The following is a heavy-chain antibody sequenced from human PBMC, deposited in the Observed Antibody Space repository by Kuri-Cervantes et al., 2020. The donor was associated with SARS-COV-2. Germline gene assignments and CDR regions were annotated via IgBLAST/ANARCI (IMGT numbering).Heavy chain of an antibody. CDR1: GFTFSSYA. J-gene: IGHJ6*03. Sequence: GESLKISCAASGFTFSSYAMHWVRQAPGKGLEWVSSISSSSSYIYYADSVKGRFTISRDNAKNSLYLQMNSLRAEDTAVYYCARDYCSSTSCYGYYYMDVWGKGTTVTVSS. CDR3: ARDYCSSTSCYGYYYMDV. V-gene: IGHV3-21*01. D-gene: IGHD2-2*01. CDR2: ISSSSSYI.